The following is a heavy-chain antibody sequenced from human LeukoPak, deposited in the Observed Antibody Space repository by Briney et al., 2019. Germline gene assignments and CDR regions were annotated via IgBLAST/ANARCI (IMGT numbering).Heavy chain of an antibody. D-gene: IGHD1-7*01. J-gene: IGHJ5*02. V-gene: IGHV1-69*05. CDR1: GGTFSSYA. Sequence: ASVTVSCKASGGTFSSYAISWVRQAPGQGLEWMGGIIPIFGTANYAQKFQGRVTITTDESTSTAYMELSSLRSEDTAVYYCARSRSPFNWNYGGWFDPWGQGTLVTVSS. CDR3: ARSRSPFNWNYGGWFDP. CDR2: IIPIFGTA.